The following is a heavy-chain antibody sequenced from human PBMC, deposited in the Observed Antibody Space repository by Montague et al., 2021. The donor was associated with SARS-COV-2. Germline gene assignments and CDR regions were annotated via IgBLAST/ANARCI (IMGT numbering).Heavy chain of an antibody. Sequence: PALVKPTQTLTLTCTFSGFSLSTSGVGVGWTRQPPGKALEWLALIYWDDDKRYSPSLKRRLTITKDTSNNQVVLTMTNMAPVDTATYYCARRNPSFAGTYFDSWGQGTLVTVSS. D-gene: IGHD3-16*02. CDR2: IYWDDDK. CDR1: GFSLSTSGVG. CDR3: ARRNPSFAGTYFDS. J-gene: IGHJ4*02. V-gene: IGHV2-5*02.